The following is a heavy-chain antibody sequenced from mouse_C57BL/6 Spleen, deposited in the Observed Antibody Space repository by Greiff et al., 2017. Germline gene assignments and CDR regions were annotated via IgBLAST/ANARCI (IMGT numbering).Heavy chain of an antibody. D-gene: IGHD1-1*02. CDR1: GYTFTDYE. Sequence: VQRVESGAELVRPGASVTLSCKASGYTFTDYEMHWVKQTPVHGLEWIGAIDPETGGTAYNQKFKGKAILTADKSSSTAYMELRSLTSEDSAIYYCTRRWPFDYWGQGTTLTVSS. CDR3: TRRWPFDY. V-gene: IGHV1-15*01. J-gene: IGHJ2*01. CDR2: IDPETGGT.